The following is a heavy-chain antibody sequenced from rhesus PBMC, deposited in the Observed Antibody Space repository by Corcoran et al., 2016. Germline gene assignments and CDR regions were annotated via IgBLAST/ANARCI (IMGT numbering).Heavy chain of an antibody. Sequence: EVQLVQSGAEVKKPGASVKISCKASGYTFTDSYLHWVRQAPGKGLEWMRRVDPEDGEPIHAQKFQARVTITADTSKATAYMGLSSLRSEDTAVYYCATERGIAGTADLYGLDSWGQGVVVTVSS. J-gene: IGHJ6*01. V-gene: IGHV1-111*02. CDR3: ATERGIAGTADLYGLDS. D-gene: IGHD1-1-1*01. CDR2: VDPEDGEP. CDR1: GYTFTDSY.